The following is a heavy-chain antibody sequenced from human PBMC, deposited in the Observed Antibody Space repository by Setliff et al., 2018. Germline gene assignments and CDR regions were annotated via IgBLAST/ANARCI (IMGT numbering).Heavy chain of an antibody. V-gene: IGHV4-59*12. D-gene: IGHD2-21*02. CDR3: ARGFDVCGGGACYTDGPYYFDY. CDR1: GGSISSYS. Sequence: SETLSLTCSVSGGSISSYSWGWIRQPPGKGLEWIGFFYYNGATNYNPSLKSRVTISVDTSKNQFSLKLSSVAAADTAVYYCARGFDVCGGGACYTDGPYYFDYWGLGTLVTVSS. J-gene: IGHJ4*02. CDR2: FYYNGAT.